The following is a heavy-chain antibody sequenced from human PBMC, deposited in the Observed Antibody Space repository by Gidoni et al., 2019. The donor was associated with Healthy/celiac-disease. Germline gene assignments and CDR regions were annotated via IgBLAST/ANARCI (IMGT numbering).Heavy chain of an antibody. V-gene: IGHV4-34*01. CDR1: GGSFSGYY. CDR3: ARGRTTHERPYYYYYMDV. D-gene: IGHD1-1*01. CDR2: INHSGST. J-gene: IGHJ6*03. Sequence: QVQLQQWGAGLLKPSETLSLTCAVYGGSFSGYYWSWIRQPPGKGLEWIGEINHSGSTNYNPSLKSRVTISVDTSKNQFSLKLSSVTAADTAVYYCARGRTTHERPYYYYYMDVWGKGTTVTVSS.